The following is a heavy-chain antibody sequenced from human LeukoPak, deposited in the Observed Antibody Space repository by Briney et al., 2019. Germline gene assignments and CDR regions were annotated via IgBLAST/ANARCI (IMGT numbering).Heavy chain of an antibody. Sequence: ASVKVSCKASGGTFSSYAISWVRQAPGQGLEWMGGIIPIFGTANYAQKFQGRVTITADESTSTAYMELSSLRSEDTAVYYCARDTGPYCSSTRCYALDYWGQGTLVTVSS. CDR1: GGTFSSYA. CDR2: IIPIFGTA. J-gene: IGHJ4*02. V-gene: IGHV1-69*01. CDR3: ARDTGPYCSSTRCYALDY. D-gene: IGHD2-2*01.